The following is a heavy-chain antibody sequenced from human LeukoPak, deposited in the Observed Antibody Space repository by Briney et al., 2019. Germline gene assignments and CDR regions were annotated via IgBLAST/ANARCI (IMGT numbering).Heavy chain of an antibody. J-gene: IGHJ6*02. CDR1: GFTFSSYE. CDR3: ARDSAPGSGSLGIWGTDV. V-gene: IGHV3-48*03. D-gene: IGHD3-10*01. CDR2: ISSSGSTI. Sequence: QPGGSLRLSCAASGFTFSSYEMNWVRQAPGKGLEWVSYISSSGSTIYYADSVKGRFTISEDNAKNSLYLQMNSLRAEDTAVYYCARDSAPGSGSLGIWGTDVWGQGTTVTVSS.